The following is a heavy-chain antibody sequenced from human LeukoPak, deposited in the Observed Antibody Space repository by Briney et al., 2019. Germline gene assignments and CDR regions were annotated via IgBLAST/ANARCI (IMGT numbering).Heavy chain of an antibody. V-gene: IGHV1-69*01. D-gene: IGHD2-2*01. CDR1: GGTFSSYA. CDR3: ARTLYCSSTSCYSRGYYDL. Sequence: ASVKVSCKASGGTFSSYAISWVRQAPGQGLEWMGGIIPIFGTANYAQKFQGRVTITADESTSTAYVELSSLRSEDTAVYYCARTLYCSSTSCYSRGYYDLWGQGTLVTVSS. CDR2: IIPIFGTA. J-gene: IGHJ4*02.